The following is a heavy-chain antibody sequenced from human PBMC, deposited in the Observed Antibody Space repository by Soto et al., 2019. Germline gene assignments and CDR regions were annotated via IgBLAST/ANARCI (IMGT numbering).Heavy chain of an antibody. J-gene: IGHJ4*02. D-gene: IGHD3-10*01. CDR3: ARWFTYGNFDYFDY. CDR2: INSDGSST. V-gene: IGHV3-74*01. Sequence: GGSLRLSCAASGFTFSSYWMHWFRQAPGKGLVWVSHINSDGSSTTYADSVKGRFTISRDNAKNTLYLQMNGLRAEDTALYYCARWFTYGNFDYFDYWGQGTQVTVSS. CDR1: GFTFSSYW.